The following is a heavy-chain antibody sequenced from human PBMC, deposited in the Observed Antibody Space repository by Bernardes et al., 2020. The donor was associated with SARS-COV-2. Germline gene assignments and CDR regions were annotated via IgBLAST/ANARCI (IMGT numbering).Heavy chain of an antibody. Sequence: SGPTLVKPTQTLTLTCPFSGFSLSTSGMRVSWIRQPPGKALEWLARIDWDDDKFYSTSLKTRLTISKDTSKNQVVLTMTNMDPVDTATYYCARYYYYGMDVWGQGTTVTVSS. CDR1: GFSLSTSGMR. CDR2: IDWDDDK. V-gene: IGHV2-70*04. CDR3: ARYYYYGMDV. J-gene: IGHJ6*02.